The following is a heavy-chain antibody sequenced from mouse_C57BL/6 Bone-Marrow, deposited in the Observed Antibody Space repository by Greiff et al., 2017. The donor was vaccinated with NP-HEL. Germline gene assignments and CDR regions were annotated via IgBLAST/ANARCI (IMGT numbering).Heavy chain of an antibody. J-gene: IGHJ3*01. CDR1: GFNIKDYY. Sequence: EVQLVESGAELVRPGASVKLSCTASGFNIKDYYMHWVKQRPEQGLEWIGWIDPENGDTEYASKFQGKATITADTSSNTAYLQLSSLTSEDTAVYYCTRWLILVGWAYWGQGTLVTVSA. D-gene: IGHD2-3*01. CDR2: IDPENGDT. CDR3: TRWLILVGWAY. V-gene: IGHV14-4*01.